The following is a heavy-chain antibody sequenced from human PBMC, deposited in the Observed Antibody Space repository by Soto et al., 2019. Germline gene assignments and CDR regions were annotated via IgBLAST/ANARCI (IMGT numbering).Heavy chain of an antibody. Sequence: GGSLRLSCAASGFTFSSYEMNWVRQAPGKGLEWVSYVSSSGTTIYYADSVKGRFTISRDNAKNSLSLQMNSLRAEDTAIYYCAREHSSGYYYYGMDVWGQGTTVTVSS. V-gene: IGHV3-48*03. CDR3: AREHSSGYYYYGMDV. J-gene: IGHJ6*02. CDR1: GFTFSSYE. D-gene: IGHD6-19*01. CDR2: VSSSGTTI.